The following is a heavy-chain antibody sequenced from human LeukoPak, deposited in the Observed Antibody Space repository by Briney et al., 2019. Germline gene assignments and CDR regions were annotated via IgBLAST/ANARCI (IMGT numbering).Heavy chain of an antibody. Sequence: PGGSLRLSCAASGFTFSSYGMYWVRQAPGKGLEWVAFIPYDGSNKHYADSVKGRFTISRDNAKNSLYLQMNSLRAEDTAVYYCARDLQLVGATNIVDYWGQGTLVTVSS. V-gene: IGHV3-30*02. CDR2: IPYDGSNK. D-gene: IGHD1-26*01. CDR3: ARDLQLVGATNIVDY. CDR1: GFTFSSYG. J-gene: IGHJ4*02.